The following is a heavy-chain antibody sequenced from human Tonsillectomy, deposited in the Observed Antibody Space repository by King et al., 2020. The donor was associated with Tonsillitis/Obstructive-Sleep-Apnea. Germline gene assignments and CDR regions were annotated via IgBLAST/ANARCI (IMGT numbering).Heavy chain of an antibody. CDR1: GFTFSSYW. D-gene: IGHD5/OR15-5a*01. V-gene: IGHV3-74*01. CDR2: INRAGGST. CDR3: ARMSPSHLGY. Sequence: VQLVESGGGLVQPGGSLRLSCAASGFTFSSYWMHWVRQAPGKGLVGVSRINRAGGSTSYADFVKGRFTISRDNAKNTLYLQMNSLRAEDTAVYYCARMSPSHLGYWGQGTLVTVSS. J-gene: IGHJ4*02.